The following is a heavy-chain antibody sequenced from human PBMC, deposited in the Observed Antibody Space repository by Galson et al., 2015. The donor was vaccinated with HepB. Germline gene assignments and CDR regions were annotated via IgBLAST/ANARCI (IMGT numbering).Heavy chain of an antibody. CDR2: IDPSDSRS. CDR3: ARLPDYYATDV. J-gene: IGHJ6*02. Sequence: QSGAEVKKPGESLRISCQVSGYNFNNYWIIWVRQMPGKGLEWMGRIDPSDSRSDYSPSFEGHVTISADKSITTAYLKWTSLKASDSATYYCARLPDYYATDVWGQGTTVTVSS. V-gene: IGHV5-10-1*01. CDR1: GYNFNNYW.